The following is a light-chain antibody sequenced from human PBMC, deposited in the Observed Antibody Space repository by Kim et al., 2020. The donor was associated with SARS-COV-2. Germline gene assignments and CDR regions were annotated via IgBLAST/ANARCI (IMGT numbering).Light chain of an antibody. CDR1: QSVTAY. J-gene: IGKJ4*01. V-gene: IGKV3-11*01. CDR3: RQRSNWPALS. CDR2: EES. Sequence: EIVLTQSPATLSLSPGETATLSCTASQSVTAYLAWYQQKPGQAPRLLIYEESRRATGIPARFSGSGSGSDFTLTIRSLEPEDFAVYYCRQRSNWPALSFGGGTKVEIK.